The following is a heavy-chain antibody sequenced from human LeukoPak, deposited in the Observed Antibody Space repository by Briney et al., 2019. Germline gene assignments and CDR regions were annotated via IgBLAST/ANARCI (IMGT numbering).Heavy chain of an antibody. Sequence: SETLSLTCNVSGGSLSSSSYYWGWIRQPPGKGLEWIGSIYYSGSTYYNPSLKSRVTISVDTSKNQFSLKLSSVTAADTAVYYCVSYYDFWSGYYRGTGMDVWGQGTTVTVSS. CDR1: GGSLSSSSYY. V-gene: IGHV4-39*01. D-gene: IGHD3-3*01. J-gene: IGHJ6*02. CDR2: IYYSGST. CDR3: VSYYDFWSGYYRGTGMDV.